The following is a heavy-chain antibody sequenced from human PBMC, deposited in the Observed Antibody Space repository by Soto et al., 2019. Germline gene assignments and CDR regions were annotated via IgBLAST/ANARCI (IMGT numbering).Heavy chain of an antibody. Sequence: EVQLVESGGGLVKPGGSLRLSCAASGFTFSNAWMNLVRQAPGKGLEWVGRLQSNTDGGTTDYAATVKGRFTITRGDSRNRRYMQMNSLKTEDTAVYYCTTSFAAAGAFDYWGQGTLVTVSS. J-gene: IGHJ4*02. V-gene: IGHV3-15*07. CDR1: GFTFSNAW. CDR2: LQSNTDGGTT. CDR3: TTSFAAAGAFDY. D-gene: IGHD6-13*01.